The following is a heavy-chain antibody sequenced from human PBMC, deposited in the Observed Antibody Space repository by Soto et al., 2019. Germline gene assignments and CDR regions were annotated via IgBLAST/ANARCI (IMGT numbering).Heavy chain of an antibody. V-gene: IGHV3-23*01. CDR3: AKRGLINDGLTGHNDY. D-gene: IGHD3-9*01. J-gene: IGHJ4*02. CDR2: ISGSGGST. CDR1: GFTFSSYA. Sequence: EVQLLESGGGLVQPGGSLRLSCAASGFTFSSYAMSWVRQAPGKGLEWVSAISGSGGSTYYADSVKGRFTISRDNSKSTLYLPMNGRGAEDRAVYYCAKRGLINDGLTGHNDYWGQGTLVTVSS.